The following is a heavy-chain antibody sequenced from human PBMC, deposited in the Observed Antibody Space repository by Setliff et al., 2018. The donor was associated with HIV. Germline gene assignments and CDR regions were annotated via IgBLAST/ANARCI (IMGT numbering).Heavy chain of an antibody. CDR1: GYTFTNYW. J-gene: IGHJ4*02. D-gene: IGHD2-8*01. V-gene: IGHV5-51*01. Sequence: GESLKISCRGSGYTFTNYWIGWVRQMPGKGLEWMGIVSPGDSGTSYSPSFQGQATMSADKSISTAYLQWSSLKASDTAMYYCARLKDVVLMVNDFWGQGTLVTVSS. CDR3: ARLKDVVLMVNDF. CDR2: VSPGDSGT.